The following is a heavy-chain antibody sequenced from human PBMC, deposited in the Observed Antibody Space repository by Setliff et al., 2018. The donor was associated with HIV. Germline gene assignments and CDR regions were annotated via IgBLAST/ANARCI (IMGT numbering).Heavy chain of an antibody. J-gene: IGHJ4*02. CDR2: ISSSSSYI. CDR3: SRDFMATTNGFDY. CDR1: GFIFSSYT. D-gene: IGHD5-12*01. V-gene: IGHV3-21*01. Sequence: GGSLRLSCAASGFIFSSYTMNWVRQAPGKGLEWVSSISSSSSYIYYADSLKGRFTISRDNAKNFLYLQMDSLRAEDTAVYYCSRDFMATTNGFDYWGQGTLVTVSS.